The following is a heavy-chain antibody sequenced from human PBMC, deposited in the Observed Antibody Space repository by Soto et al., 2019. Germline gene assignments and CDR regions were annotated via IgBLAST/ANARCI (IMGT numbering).Heavy chain of an antibody. Sequence: PSETLSLTCTVSGGSISSSSYYWGWIRQPPGKGLEWIGSIYYSGSTYYNPSLKSRVTISVDTSKNQFSLKLSSVTAADTALYYCARHDLSGNEVWGLGYYYGMDVWGQGTTVTVS. CDR2: IYYSGST. V-gene: IGHV4-39*01. CDR1: GGSISSSSYY. D-gene: IGHD3-16*01. J-gene: IGHJ6*02. CDR3: ARHDLSGNEVWGLGYYYGMDV.